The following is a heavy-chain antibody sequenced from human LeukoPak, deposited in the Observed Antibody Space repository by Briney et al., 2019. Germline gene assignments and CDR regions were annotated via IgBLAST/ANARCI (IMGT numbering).Heavy chain of an antibody. Sequence: KPLETLSLTCAVHGGSFSGYYWSWIRQPPGKGLEWIGEINHSGSTNYNPSLQSRVTISVDTSKNQFSLKLSSVTAADTAVYYCARGPRYGDYGRYFDLWGRGTLVTVSS. CDR2: INHSGST. CDR1: GGSFSGYY. CDR3: ARGPRYGDYGRYFDL. V-gene: IGHV4-34*01. D-gene: IGHD4-17*01. J-gene: IGHJ2*01.